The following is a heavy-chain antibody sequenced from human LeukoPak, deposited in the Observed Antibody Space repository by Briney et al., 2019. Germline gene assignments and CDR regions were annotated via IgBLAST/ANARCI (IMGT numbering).Heavy chain of an antibody. CDR2: IYYSGNS. D-gene: IGHD3-10*01. J-gene: IGHJ3*02. V-gene: IGHV4-59*01. CDR1: GGSISNYY. CDR3: ARDRDGVAFDI. Sequence: PSETLSLTCAVSGGSISNYYWSWIRQPPGKGLEWIGYIYYSGNSNYNPSLKSRVTISVDTSKNQFSLRLSSVTAADTAIYYCARDRDGVAFDIWGQGTMVTVSS.